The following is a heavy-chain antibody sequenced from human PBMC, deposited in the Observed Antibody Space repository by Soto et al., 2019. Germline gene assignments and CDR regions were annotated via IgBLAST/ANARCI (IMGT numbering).Heavy chain of an antibody. J-gene: IGHJ6*02. CDR2: IWYDGSNK. Sequence: GGSLRLSCAASGFTFSSYGMHWVRQAPGKGLEWVAVIWYDGSNKYYADSVKGRFTISRDNSKKTLYLQMNSLRAEDKAVYYCAGDMAAYSSSWNAPYYYYYGMDVWGQGTTVTISS. V-gene: IGHV3-33*01. CDR1: GFTFSSYG. D-gene: IGHD6-13*01. CDR3: AGDMAAYSSSWNAPYYYYYGMDV.